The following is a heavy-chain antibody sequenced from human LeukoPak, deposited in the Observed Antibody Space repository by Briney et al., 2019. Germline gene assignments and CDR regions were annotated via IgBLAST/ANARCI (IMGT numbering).Heavy chain of an antibody. V-gene: IGHV4-61*02. CDR1: GGSISSSSYY. J-gene: IGHJ4*02. D-gene: IGHD3-22*01. CDR3: ARDYYDSSGYYLGGGFDY. CDR2: IYTSGST. Sequence: SETLSLTCTVSGGSISSSSYYWGWIRQPAGKGLEWIGRIYTSGSTNYNPSLKSRVTISVDTSKNQFSLKLSSVTAADTAVYYCARDYYDSSGYYLGGGFDYWGQGTLVTVSS.